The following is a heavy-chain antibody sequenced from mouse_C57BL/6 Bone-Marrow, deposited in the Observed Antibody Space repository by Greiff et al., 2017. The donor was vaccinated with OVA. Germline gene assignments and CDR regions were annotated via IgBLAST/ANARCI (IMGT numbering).Heavy chain of an antibody. Sequence: DVMLVESGEGLVKPGGSLKLSCAASGFTFSSYAMSWVRQTPEKRLEWVAYISSGGDYIYYADTVKGRFTISRDNARNTLYLQMSSLKSEDTAMYYCTAGGGYFSFDYWGQGTTLTVSS. J-gene: IGHJ2*01. CDR3: TAGGGYFSFDY. CDR2: ISSGGDYI. V-gene: IGHV5-9-1*02. D-gene: IGHD2-3*01. CDR1: GFTFSSYA.